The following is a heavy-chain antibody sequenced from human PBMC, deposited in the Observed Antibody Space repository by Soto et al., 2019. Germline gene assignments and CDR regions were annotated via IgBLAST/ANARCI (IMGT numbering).Heavy chain of an antibody. CDR2: ISGSGGST. CDR1: GFTFSSYA. CDR3: AKDGEWLLKGDNYYYYYYMDV. V-gene: IGHV3-23*01. J-gene: IGHJ6*03. Sequence: GGSLRLSCAASGFTFSSYAMSWVRQAPGKGLELVSAISGSGGSTYYADSVKGRFTISRDNSKNTLYLQMNSLRAEDTAVYYCAKDGEWLLKGDNYYYYYYMDVWGKGTTVTVSS. D-gene: IGHD3-3*01.